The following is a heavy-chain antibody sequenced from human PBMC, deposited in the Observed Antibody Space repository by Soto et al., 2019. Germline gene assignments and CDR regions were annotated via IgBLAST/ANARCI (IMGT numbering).Heavy chain of an antibody. CDR3: ARSTGSGFRPGTHRFNWFDP. CDR1: GVTFSSFA. D-gene: IGHD5-12*01. J-gene: IGHJ5*02. V-gene: IGHV1-69*01. CDR2: IIPIFRTP. Sequence: QVQLVQSGAEVKQPGSSVKVSCQASGVTFSSFAISWVRQAPGQGLEWMGGIIPIFRTPNYAQNFQGRVTITADESTSSVYMELSRLRSEDTAVYYCARSTGSGFRPGTHRFNWFDPWGQGTLVTVSS.